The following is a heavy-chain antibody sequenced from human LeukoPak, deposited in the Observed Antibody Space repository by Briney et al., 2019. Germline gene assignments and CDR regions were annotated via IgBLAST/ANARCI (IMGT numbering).Heavy chain of an antibody. D-gene: IGHD1-1*01. Sequence: GGSLRLSCAASEFTFSSYEMNWVRQAPGKGLEWVSYISSSGSTIYYADSVKGRFTISRDNAKNSLYLQMNSLRAEDTAVYYCARDSRDENGEYYYGMDVWGKGTTVTVSS. J-gene: IGHJ6*04. V-gene: IGHV3-48*03. CDR2: ISSSGSTI. CDR3: ARDSRDENGEYYYGMDV. CDR1: EFTFSSYE.